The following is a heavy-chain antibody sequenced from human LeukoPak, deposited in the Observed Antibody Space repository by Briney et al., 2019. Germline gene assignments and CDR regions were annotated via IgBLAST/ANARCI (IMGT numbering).Heavy chain of an antibody. CDR3: ARVQYDFWSGNYYYYGMDV. CDR2: INPNSGGT. J-gene: IGHJ6*02. V-gene: IGHV1-2*02. Sequence: ASVKVSCKASGYTFTGYYMHWVRRAPGQGLEWMGWINPNSGGTNYAQKFQGRVTMTRDTSISTAYMELSRLRPDDTAVYYCARVQYDFWSGNYYYYGMDVWGQGTTVTVSS. CDR1: GYTFTGYY. D-gene: IGHD3-3*01.